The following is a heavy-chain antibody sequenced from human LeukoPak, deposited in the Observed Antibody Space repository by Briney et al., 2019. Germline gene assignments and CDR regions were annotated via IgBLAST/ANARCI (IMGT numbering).Heavy chain of an antibody. V-gene: IGHV4-59*01. CDR2: IYYSGST. CDR1: GGSISSYY. CDR3: ARLRALSYYDSSGNLYYFEY. Sequence: PSETLSLTCTVSGGSISSYYWSWIRQPPGKGLEWIGDIYYSGSTNYNPSLKSRVTISVDTSKNQFSLKLTSVTAADTAVYYCARLRALSYYDSSGNLYYFEYWGQGTLVTVSS. J-gene: IGHJ4*02. D-gene: IGHD3-22*01.